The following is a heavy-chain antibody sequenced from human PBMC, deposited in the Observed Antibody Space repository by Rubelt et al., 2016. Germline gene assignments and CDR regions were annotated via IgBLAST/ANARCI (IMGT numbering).Heavy chain of an antibody. J-gene: IGHJ4*02. Sequence: QVQLQESGPGLVKPSETLSLTCTVSGGSVSSGSYYWSWIRQPPGKGLEWIGYIYYSGSTNYNPSLKSRVTISVDTSKNPFSLKLSSVTAADTAVDYCAREMVEYGEGGGYLDYWGQGTLVTVSS. CDR2: IYYSGST. CDR1: GGSVSSGSYY. CDR3: AREMVEYGEGGGYLDY. V-gene: IGHV4-61*01. D-gene: IGHD4-17*01.